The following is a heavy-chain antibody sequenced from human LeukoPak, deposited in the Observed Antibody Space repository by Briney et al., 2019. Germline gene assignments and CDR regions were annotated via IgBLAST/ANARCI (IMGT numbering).Heavy chain of an antibody. CDR3: ARPHYSSGWYYFDY. D-gene: IGHD6-19*01. J-gene: IGHJ4*02. Sequence: SETLSLTCTVSGGYIISSSYYWGWIRQPPGKGLEWIGSIYYSGSTYYNPSLKSRVTISVDTSKNQFSLKLSSVTAADTAVYYCARPHYSSGWYYFDYWGQGTLVTVSS. CDR2: IYYSGST. V-gene: IGHV4-39*01. CDR1: GGYIISSSYY.